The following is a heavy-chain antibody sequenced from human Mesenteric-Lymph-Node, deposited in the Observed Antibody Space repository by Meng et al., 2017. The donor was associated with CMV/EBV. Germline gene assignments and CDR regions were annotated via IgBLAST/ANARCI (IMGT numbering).Heavy chain of an antibody. CDR3: VKGGATMIAYYGMDV. CDR2: IHDSGST. J-gene: IGHJ6*02. V-gene: IGHV4-59*01. CDR1: GGSISSYY. D-gene: IGHD3-22*01. Sequence: SETLSLTCTVSGGSISSYYWNWIRQPPGKGLEWMGYIHDSGSTNYNPSLESRVTISVDTSKNQFSLKLSSVTAADTAVYYCVKGGATMIAYYGMDVWGQGTTVTVSS.